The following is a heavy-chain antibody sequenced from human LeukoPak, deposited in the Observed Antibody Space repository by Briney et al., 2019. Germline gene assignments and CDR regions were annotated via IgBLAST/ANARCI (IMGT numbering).Heavy chain of an antibody. CDR2: ISGSTGST. CDR3: AKGPVSAIVGAITLDY. D-gene: IGHD1-26*01. J-gene: IGHJ4*02. Sequence: GGSLRLSCAASGFTFSNYAMNWVRQAPGKGLEWVSLISGSTGSTYYADSVKGRFSISRDNSKNTVYLQMNSLRVEDTAVYYCAKGPVSAIVGAITLDYWGQGTLV. CDR1: GFTFSNYA. V-gene: IGHV3-23*01.